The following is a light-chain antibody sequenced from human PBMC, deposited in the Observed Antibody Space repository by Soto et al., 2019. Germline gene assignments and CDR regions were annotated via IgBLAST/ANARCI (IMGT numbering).Light chain of an antibody. Sequence: EIVLTQSPDTLSLFPGEGATLSCRASQSVSRDLAWYQRKPGQAPRLLISDVSKRATGIPARFSGSGSGTDFTLTISSLEPEDFAVYYCQQRSSWPSTFGQGTKVEIK. CDR1: QSVSRD. CDR2: DVS. V-gene: IGKV3-11*01. J-gene: IGKJ2*01. CDR3: QQRSSWPST.